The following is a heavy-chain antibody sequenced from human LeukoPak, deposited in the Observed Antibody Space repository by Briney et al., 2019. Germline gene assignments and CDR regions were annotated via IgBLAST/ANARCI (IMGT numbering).Heavy chain of an antibody. D-gene: IGHD3-10*01. V-gene: IGHV3-21*01. CDR2: ISSGRSFT. Sequence: GGSLRLSCAASGFSFSSYSMNWVRQAPGKGLEWVSSISSGRSFTYYGDSVKGRFSISRDNAKNSLYLQMNSLRAEDTAVYYCAKAPSYGSGSYHVDYWGQGTLVTVSS. J-gene: IGHJ4*02. CDR3: AKAPSYGSGSYHVDY. CDR1: GFSFSSYS.